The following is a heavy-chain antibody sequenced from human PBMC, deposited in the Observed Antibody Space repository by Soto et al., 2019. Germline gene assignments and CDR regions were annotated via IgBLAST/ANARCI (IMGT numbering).Heavy chain of an antibody. Sequence: QVQLQESGPGLVKPSETLSLTCTVSGGSISVYYWSWIRQPPGKGLEWIGYIYYSGSTNYNPSLKSRVSISVDMSKNQFSLKLSSVTAADTAVYYCARGGPLIVATNRPSFDYWGQGTLVTVSS. CDR1: GGSISVYY. J-gene: IGHJ4*02. V-gene: IGHV4-59*01. CDR3: ARGGPLIVATNRPSFDY. D-gene: IGHD5-12*01. CDR2: IYYSGST.